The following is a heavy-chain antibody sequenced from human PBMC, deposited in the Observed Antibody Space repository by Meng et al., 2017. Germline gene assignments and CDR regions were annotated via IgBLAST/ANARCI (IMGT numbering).Heavy chain of an antibody. CDR1: GFTFSDYY. Sequence: GESLISCAASGFTFSDYYMSWIRQAPGKGLEWVSSISGSADSIYYADSAKGRFTISRDNSKNTLFLHMNSLRTGDTAVYYCARGLRIGPDYWGQGTLVTVSS. D-gene: IGHD3/OR15-3a*01. V-gene: IGHV3-23*01. J-gene: IGHJ4*02. CDR2: ISGSADSI. CDR3: ARGLRIGPDY.